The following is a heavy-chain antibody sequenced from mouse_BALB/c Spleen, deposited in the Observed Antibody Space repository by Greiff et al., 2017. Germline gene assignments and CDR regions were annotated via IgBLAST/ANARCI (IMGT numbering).Heavy chain of an antibody. D-gene: IGHD4-1*01. CDR2: IDPETGGT. V-gene: IGHV1-15*01. Sequence: VQLVESGAELVRPGASVTLSCKASGYTFTDYEMHWVKQTPVHGLEWIGAIDPETGGTAYNQKFKGKATLTADKSSSTAYMELRSLTSEDSAVYYCTRWDRGFDYWGQGTTLTVSS. J-gene: IGHJ2*01. CDR1: GYTFTDYE. CDR3: TRWDRGFDY.